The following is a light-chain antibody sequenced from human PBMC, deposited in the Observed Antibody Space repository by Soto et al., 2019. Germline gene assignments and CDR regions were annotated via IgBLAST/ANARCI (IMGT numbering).Light chain of an antibody. Sequence: QSVLTQPPSASGTPGQRVTISCSGSSSNIGSNTVNWYQQLPGTAPKLLIYSNIQRPSGVPDRFSGSKSGTSASLAISGLQYEDEADYYCAAWDDSRNGPVFGGGTKLTVL. CDR1: SSNIGSNT. J-gene: IGLJ2*01. CDR2: SNI. V-gene: IGLV1-44*01. CDR3: AAWDDSRNGPV.